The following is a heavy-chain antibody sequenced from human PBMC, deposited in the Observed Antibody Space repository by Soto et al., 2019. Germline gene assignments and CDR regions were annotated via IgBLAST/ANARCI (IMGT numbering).Heavy chain of an antibody. CDR1: GGSITSSSYY. CDR2: IYYSGST. D-gene: IGHD6-6*01. Sequence: PSETLSLTCTVSGGSITSSSYYWGWIRQPPGKGLEWIGSIYYSGSTYYADSVKGRFTISRDNSKNTLYLQMNSLRAEDTAVYYCAKRSSSSTFDYWGQGTLVTV. J-gene: IGHJ4*02. CDR3: AKRSSSSTFDY. V-gene: IGHV4-39*07.